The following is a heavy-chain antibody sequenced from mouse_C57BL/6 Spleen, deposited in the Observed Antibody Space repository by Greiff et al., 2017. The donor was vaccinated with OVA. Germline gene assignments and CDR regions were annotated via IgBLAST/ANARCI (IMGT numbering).Heavy chain of an antibody. V-gene: IGHV5-17*01. D-gene: IGHD2-4*01. J-gene: IGHJ3*01. CDR1: GFTFSDYG. CDR2: ISSGSSTI. CDR3: ARPYDYGAWFAY. Sequence: EVHLVESGGGLVKPGGSLKLSCAASGFTFSDYGMHWVRQAPEKGLEWVAYISSGSSTIYYADTVKGRFTISRDNAKNTLFRQMTSLRSEDTAMYYCARPYDYGAWFAYWGQGTLVTVSA.